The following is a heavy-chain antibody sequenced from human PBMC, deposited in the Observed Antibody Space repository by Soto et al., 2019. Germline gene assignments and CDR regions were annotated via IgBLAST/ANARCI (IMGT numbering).Heavy chain of an antibody. CDR2: VSDST. D-gene: IGHD2-2*01. CDR3: ARSLGPSSHFFDY. Sequence: EVQLLDSGGGLVQPGGSLRLSCAASGFTFSSYAMSWVRQAPGMGLEWVSTVSDSTYYADSVRGRFAISRDNSENTLYLHMNSLRVEDSAVYYCARSLGPSSHFFDYWGQGTLVTVSS. CDR1: GFTFSSYA. J-gene: IGHJ4*02. V-gene: IGHV3-23*01.